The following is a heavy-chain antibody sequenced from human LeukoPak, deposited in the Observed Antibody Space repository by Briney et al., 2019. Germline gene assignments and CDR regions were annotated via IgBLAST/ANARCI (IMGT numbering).Heavy chain of an antibody. V-gene: IGHV1-2*04. CDR3: ARDPSPGIAAAGALDV. J-gene: IGHJ6*04. D-gene: IGHD6-13*01. CDR1: GYTFTGYY. Sequence: ASVKVSCKASGYTFTGYYMHWVRQAPGQGHEWMGWINPNSGGTNYAQKFQGWVTMTRDTSISTAYMELSRLRSDDTAVYYCARDPSPGIAAAGALDVWGKGTTVTVSS. CDR2: INPNSGGT.